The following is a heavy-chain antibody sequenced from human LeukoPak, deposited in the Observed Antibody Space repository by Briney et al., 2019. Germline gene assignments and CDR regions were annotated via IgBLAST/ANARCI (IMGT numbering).Heavy chain of an antibody. CDR2: IYYSGST. J-gene: IGHJ4*02. V-gene: IGHV4-59*01. Sequence: ETLSLTCTVSGGSISSYYWSWIRQPPGKGLEWIGYIYYSGSTNYNPSLKSRVTISVDTSKNQFSLKLSSVTAADTAVYYCARGGRSGYVTGWGQGTLVTVSS. CDR3: ARGGRSGYVTG. D-gene: IGHD5-12*01. CDR1: GGSISSYY.